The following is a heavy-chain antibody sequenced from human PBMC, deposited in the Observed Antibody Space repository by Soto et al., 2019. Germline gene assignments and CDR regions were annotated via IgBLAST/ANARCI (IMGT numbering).Heavy chain of an antibody. D-gene: IGHD6-19*01. Sequence: GASVKVSCKASGYTFTSYDINWVRQATGQGLEWMGWMNPNSGNTGYAQKFQGRVTMTRNTSISTAYMELSSLRSEDTAVYYGARRLGMVRSIAVAGTRFYYYYGMDVWGQGTTVTVSS. CDR1: GYTFTSYD. J-gene: IGHJ6*02. CDR3: ARRLGMVRSIAVAGTRFYYYYGMDV. V-gene: IGHV1-8*01. CDR2: MNPNSGNT.